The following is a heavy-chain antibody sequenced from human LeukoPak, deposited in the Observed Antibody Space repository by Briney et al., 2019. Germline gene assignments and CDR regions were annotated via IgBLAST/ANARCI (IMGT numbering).Heavy chain of an antibody. CDR3: ARHKDYYYSYMDV. CDR2: IYYSGST. CDR1: GDSISTSSYY. Sequence: KPSETLSLTCSVSGDSISTSSYYWGWIRQPPGKGLEWIGTIYYSGSTYYNPSLTNRVTISVDTSKNQFSLKLSSVTAADTAVYYCARHKDYYYSYMDVWGKGTTVTISS. J-gene: IGHJ6*03. V-gene: IGHV4-39*01.